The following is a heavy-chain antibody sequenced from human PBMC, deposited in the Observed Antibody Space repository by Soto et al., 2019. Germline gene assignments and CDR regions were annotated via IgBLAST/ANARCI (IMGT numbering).Heavy chain of an antibody. CDR3: VRDGTKTLRDWFDP. J-gene: IGHJ5*02. D-gene: IGHD1-1*01. CDR2: IYATGTT. V-gene: IGHV4-4*07. CDR1: GASISGFY. Sequence: SETLSLTCTVSGASISGFYWSWIRKSAGKGLEWIGRIYATGTTDYNPSLKSRVMMSVDTSKKQFSPKLRSVTVADTAVYYCVRDGTKTLRDWFDPWGQGISVTVSS.